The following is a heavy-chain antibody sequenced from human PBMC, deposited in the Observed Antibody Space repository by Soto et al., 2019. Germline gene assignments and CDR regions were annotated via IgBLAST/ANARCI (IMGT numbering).Heavy chain of an antibody. CDR1: GGSFSGYY. J-gene: IGHJ6*03. CDR3: ARGLRYYYYYHLAV. V-gene: IGHV4-34*01. Sequence: SETLSLTCAVYGGSFSGYYWSWIRQPPGKGLEWIGEINHSGSTNYNPSLKSRVTISVDTSKNQFSLKLSSVTAADTAVYYCARGLRYYYYYHLAVWSKGTTVTVSS. CDR2: INHSGST.